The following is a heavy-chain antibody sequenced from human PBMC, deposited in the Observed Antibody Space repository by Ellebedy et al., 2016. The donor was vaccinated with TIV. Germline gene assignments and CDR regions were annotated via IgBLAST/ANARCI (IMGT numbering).Heavy chain of an antibody. CDR3: ARDPLRFLEWIPRNSLRRYFDL. V-gene: IGHV4-4*02. Sequence: SETLSLTCAVSGGSISSTNWWSWVRQPPGKGLEWIGEIYHSGSTNYNPSLKSRVTISVDKSKNQFSLKLSSVTVADTAVYYCARDPLRFLEWIPRNSLRRYFDLWGRGTLVTVSS. J-gene: IGHJ2*01. D-gene: IGHD3-3*01. CDR2: IYHSGST. CDR1: GGSISSTNW.